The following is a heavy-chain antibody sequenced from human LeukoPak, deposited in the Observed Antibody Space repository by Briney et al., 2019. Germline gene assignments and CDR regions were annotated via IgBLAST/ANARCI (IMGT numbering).Heavy chain of an antibody. CDR3: VRDRFYGMDV. Sequence: PGGSLRLSCAASGFTFSSYAMSWVRQAPGQGLVWVSRINNDGSTTNYVDSVKGRFTISRDNAKNTLYLQMNSLRAEDTAVFYCVRDRFYGMDVWGQGTTVTVSS. V-gene: IGHV3-74*01. J-gene: IGHJ6*02. CDR1: GFTFSSYA. CDR2: INNDGSTT.